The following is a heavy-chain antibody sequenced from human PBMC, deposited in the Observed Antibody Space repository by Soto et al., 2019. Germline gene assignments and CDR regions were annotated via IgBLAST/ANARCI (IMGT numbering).Heavy chain of an antibody. CDR1: GFTFSSYA. CDR3: AKPSIAAAGTYYFDY. J-gene: IGHJ4*02. Sequence: GGSLRLSCAASGFTFSSYAMSWVRQAPGKGLEWVSGISGSSGSICYADSVKGRFTISRDNAKNSLYLQMNSLRAEDTALYYCAKPSIAAAGTYYFDYWGQGTLVTVSS. D-gene: IGHD6-13*01. CDR2: ISGSSGSI. V-gene: IGHV3-23*01.